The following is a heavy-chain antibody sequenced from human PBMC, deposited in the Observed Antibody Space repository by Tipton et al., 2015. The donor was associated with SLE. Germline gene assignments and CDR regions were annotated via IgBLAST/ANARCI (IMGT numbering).Heavy chain of an antibody. J-gene: IGHJ4*02. Sequence: LRLSCAASRFTFSNYAMSWIRQAPGKGLEWIAYIYQNGGTSYNPSLRNRVTISIDTSKKQFSLKVRSVTAADTAVYYCARIQMGTHYFDSWGQGILVTVSS. CDR1: RFTFSNYA. CDR2: IYQNGGT. CDR3: ARIQMGTHYFDS. V-gene: IGHV4-4*08. D-gene: IGHD7-27*01.